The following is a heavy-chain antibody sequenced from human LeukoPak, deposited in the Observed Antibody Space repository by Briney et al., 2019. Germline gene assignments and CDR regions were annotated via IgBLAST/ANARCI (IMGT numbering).Heavy chain of an antibody. CDR2: ISYDGSNK. Sequence: GGSLRLSCAASGFTFSSYAMHWVRQAPGKGLEWVAVISYDGSNKYYADSVKGRFTISRDNSKNTLYLQMNSLRAEDTAVYYCARGSSSSWHLVGTWGQGTLVTVSS. D-gene: IGHD6-13*01. V-gene: IGHV3-30-3*01. CDR1: GFTFSSYA. CDR3: ARGSSSSWHLVGT. J-gene: IGHJ5*02.